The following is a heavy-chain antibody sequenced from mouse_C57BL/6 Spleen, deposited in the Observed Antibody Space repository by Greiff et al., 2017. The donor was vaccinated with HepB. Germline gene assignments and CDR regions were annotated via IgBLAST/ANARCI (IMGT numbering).Heavy chain of an antibody. CDR1: GYAFSSSW. Sequence: QVQLKQSGPELVKPGASVKISCKASGYAFSSSWMNWVKQRPGKGLEWIGRIYPGDGDTNYNGKFKGKATLTADKSSSTAYMQLSSLTSEDSVVYFCARSNYGSSYRYFDVWGTGTTVTVSS. D-gene: IGHD1-1*01. V-gene: IGHV1-82*01. CDR3: ARSNYGSSYRYFDV. J-gene: IGHJ1*03. CDR2: IYPGDGDT.